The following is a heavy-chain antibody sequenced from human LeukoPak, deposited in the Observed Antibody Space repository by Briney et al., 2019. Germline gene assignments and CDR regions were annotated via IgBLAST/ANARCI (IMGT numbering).Heavy chain of an antibody. J-gene: IGHJ4*02. CDR3: ARNGRDGYNLHFDY. D-gene: IGHD5-24*01. CDR1: GGSISSSSYY. V-gene: IGHV4-39*07. Sequence: SETLSLTCTVSGGSISSSSYYWGWIRQPPGKGLEWIGSIYYSGSTYYNPSLKSRVTISVDTSKNQFSLKLSSVTAADTAVYYCARNGRDGYNLHFDYWGQGTLVTVSS. CDR2: IYYSGST.